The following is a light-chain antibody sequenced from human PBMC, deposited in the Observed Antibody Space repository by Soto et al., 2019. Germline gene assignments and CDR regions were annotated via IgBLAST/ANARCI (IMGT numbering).Light chain of an antibody. J-gene: IGKJ1*01. CDR2: LTS. Sequence: EIVLTQSPATLSAIPGDRVTLSCRASQALNTRLAWYQHKPGQAPRLLIYLTSNRAAGVPSRFSAWGSETDFTLTISRLEPEDFAVYYCQQYKTFGQGTKVDIK. CDR1: QALNTR. CDR3: QQYKT. V-gene: IGKV3D-11*03.